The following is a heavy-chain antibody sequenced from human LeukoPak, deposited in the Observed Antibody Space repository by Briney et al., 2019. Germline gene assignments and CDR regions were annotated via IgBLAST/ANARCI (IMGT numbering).Heavy chain of an antibody. J-gene: IGHJ3*02. D-gene: IGHD2-8*01. CDR3: AKDGVPPYCTNGVCYPQYAFDI. Sequence: AGGSLRLSCAASGFTFSSSAMSWVRQVPGKGLEWVSGISASGGSTYYADSVRGRFTISRDNSKNTLYLQMNSLRAEDTAVYYCAKDGVPPYCTNGVCYPQYAFDIWGQGTMVTVSS. V-gene: IGHV3-23*01. CDR1: GFTFSSSA. CDR2: ISASGGST.